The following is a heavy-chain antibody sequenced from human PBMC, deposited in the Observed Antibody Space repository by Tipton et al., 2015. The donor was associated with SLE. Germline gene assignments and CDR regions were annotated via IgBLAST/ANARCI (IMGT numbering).Heavy chain of an antibody. D-gene: IGHD2-15*01. J-gene: IGHJ4*02. CDR2: VNHLGTI. CDR1: GYPISSGYY. V-gene: IGHV4-38-2*01. Sequence: TLSLTCAVSGYPISSGYYWGWIRQSPGKGLEWIGEVNHLGTIYYNASLKSRVTISLDTSKSHFSLKLTSVTAADTAVYYCARGSVVADDYWGQGTVVTVSS. CDR3: ARGSVVADDY.